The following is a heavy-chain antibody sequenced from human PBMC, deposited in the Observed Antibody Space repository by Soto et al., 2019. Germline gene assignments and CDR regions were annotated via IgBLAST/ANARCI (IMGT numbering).Heavy chain of an antibody. V-gene: IGHV5-51*01. J-gene: IGHJ4*02. D-gene: IGHD3-22*01. CDR3: ARHERETYYYDSSVYYCDY. Sequence: GESLKISCKGSGYSFTSYWIGWVRQMPGKGLEWMGIIYPGDSDTRYSPSFQGQVTISADKSISTAYLQWSSLKASDTAMYYCARHERETYYYDSSVYYCDYWGQGTLVTVSS. CDR2: IYPGDSDT. CDR1: GYSFTSYW.